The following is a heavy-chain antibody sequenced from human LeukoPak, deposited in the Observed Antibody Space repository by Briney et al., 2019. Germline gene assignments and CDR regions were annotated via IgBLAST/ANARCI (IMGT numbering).Heavy chain of an antibody. Sequence: ASVKVSCKASGGTFSSYAISWVRQAPGQGLEWMGGIIPIFGTANYAQKFQGRVTITTDESTSTAYMELSSLRSEDTAVYYCARDVDWNLNWFDPWGQGTLVTVSS. V-gene: IGHV1-69*05. D-gene: IGHD1-1*01. J-gene: IGHJ5*02. CDR3: ARDVDWNLNWFDP. CDR1: GGTFSSYA. CDR2: IIPIFGTA.